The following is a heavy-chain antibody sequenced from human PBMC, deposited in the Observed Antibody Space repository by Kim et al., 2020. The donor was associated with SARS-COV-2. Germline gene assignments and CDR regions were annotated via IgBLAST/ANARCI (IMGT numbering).Heavy chain of an antibody. CDR3: AREKRELLRYFDWLLYSRDAFDI. D-gene: IGHD3-9*01. V-gene: IGHV7-4-1*02. CDR1: GYTFTSYA. Sequence: ASVKVSCKASGYTFTSYAMNWVRQPPGQGLEWMGWINTNTGNPTYAQGFTGRFVFSLDTSVSTAYLQISSLKAEDTAVYYCAREKRELLRYFDWLLYSRDAFDIWGQGTMVTVSS. J-gene: IGHJ3*02. CDR2: INTNTGNP.